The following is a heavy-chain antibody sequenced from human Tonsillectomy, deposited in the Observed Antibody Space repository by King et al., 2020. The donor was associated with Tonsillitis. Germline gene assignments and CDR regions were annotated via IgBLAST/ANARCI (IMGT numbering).Heavy chain of an antibody. CDR3: ARVRYCGYGSCYDMDH. Sequence: QLVQSGSELKKPGASVKVSCKASGYAFTVYPMSWVRQAPGQGLEWMGWINTNTRNATYAQGFTGRFVFSLDTSVSTAFLQITSRKADDTAFYFCARVRYCGYGSCYDMDHWGQGTLVTVAS. CDR2: INTNTRNA. CDR1: GYAFTVYP. D-gene: IGHD2-15*01. J-gene: IGHJ4*02. V-gene: IGHV7-4-1*02.